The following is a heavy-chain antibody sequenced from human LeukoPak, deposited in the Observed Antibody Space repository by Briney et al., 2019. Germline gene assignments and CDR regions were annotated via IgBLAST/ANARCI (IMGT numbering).Heavy chain of an antibody. D-gene: IGHD6-19*01. V-gene: IGHV3-23*01. CDR2: ISGSGGST. J-gene: IGHJ4*02. CDR3: AKVHSGWYEYFDY. Sequence: GGTLRLSCAASGFTFSSYGMSWVRQAPGKGLESVSAISGSGGSTYYADSVKGRFTISRDNSKNTLYLQMNSRRAEDTAVYYCAKVHSGWYEYFDYWGQGTLVTVSS. CDR1: GFTFSSYG.